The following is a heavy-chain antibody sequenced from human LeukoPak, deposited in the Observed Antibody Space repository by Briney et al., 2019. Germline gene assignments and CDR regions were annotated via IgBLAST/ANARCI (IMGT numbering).Heavy chain of an antibody. V-gene: IGHV4-59*08. Sequence: KASETLSLTCTVSGGSISNYYWSWIRQPPGKGLEWTGYIYYSGNTNYNPSLKSRVTISVDTSKNQFSLKLSSVTAADTAVYYCARLGDVVPAALFDYWGQGTLVTVSS. J-gene: IGHJ4*02. CDR2: IYYSGNT. D-gene: IGHD2-2*01. CDR1: GGSISNYY. CDR3: ARLGDVVPAALFDY.